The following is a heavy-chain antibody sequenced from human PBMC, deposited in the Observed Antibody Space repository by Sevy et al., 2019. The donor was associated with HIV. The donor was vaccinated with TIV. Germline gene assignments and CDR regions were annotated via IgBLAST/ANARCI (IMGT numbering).Heavy chain of an antibody. CDR3: ARGPIQLWAFDL. CDR2: ISYDATYK. V-gene: IGHV3-30*04. D-gene: IGHD5-18*01. Sequence: GGSLRLSCAASGFIFSNYPIHWVRQAPGKGLEWVAVISYDATYKYYADSVKGRFTISRDNSKNTLYLQMNSLRAEDTAVYYCARGPIQLWAFDLWGQGTLVTVSS. J-gene: IGHJ3*01. CDR1: GFIFSNYP.